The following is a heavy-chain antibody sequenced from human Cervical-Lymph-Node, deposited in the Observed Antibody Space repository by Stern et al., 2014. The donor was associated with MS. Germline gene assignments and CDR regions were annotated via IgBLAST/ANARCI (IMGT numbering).Heavy chain of an antibody. D-gene: IGHD3-22*01. V-gene: IGHV1-58*01. CDR1: GFTFTSSA. Sequence: QLLQSGPEVKKPGTSVKVSCKASGFTFTSSAVQWVRQARGQSLEWIGWIAVGRGNTNYAQKFQERVTITRDMSTSTAYMELSSLRSEDTAVYYCAAIRDYYDSSGYDAFDIWGQGTMVTVSS. CDR3: AAIRDYYDSSGYDAFDI. J-gene: IGHJ3*02. CDR2: IAVGRGNT.